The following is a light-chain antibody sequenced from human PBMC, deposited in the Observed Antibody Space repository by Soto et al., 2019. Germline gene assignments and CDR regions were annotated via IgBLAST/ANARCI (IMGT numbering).Light chain of an antibody. CDR3: QQYNNWHLT. V-gene: IGKV3-15*01. Sequence: EVVMTQSPATLSVSPGERATLSCRASQNVRSDLAWYLQKPGQAPRLLIYGASSRATGIPARFSGSGSGTEFSLTISSLQSEDFAVYYCQQYNNWHLTFGGGTKVEIK. CDR1: QNVRSD. CDR2: GAS. J-gene: IGKJ4*01.